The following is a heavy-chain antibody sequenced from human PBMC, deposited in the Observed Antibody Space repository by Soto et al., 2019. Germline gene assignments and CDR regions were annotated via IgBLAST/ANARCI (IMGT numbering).Heavy chain of an antibody. Sequence: KTSETLSLTCTVSGGSISSYYWGWIRQPPGKGLEWIGYIYYSGSTNYNPSPKSRVTISVDTSKNQFSLKLSSVTAADTAVYYCARQRGGYVDYWGQGTLVTVSS. CDR2: IYYSGST. CDR1: GGSISSYY. J-gene: IGHJ4*02. CDR3: ARQRGGYVDY. D-gene: IGHD2-15*01. V-gene: IGHV4-59*08.